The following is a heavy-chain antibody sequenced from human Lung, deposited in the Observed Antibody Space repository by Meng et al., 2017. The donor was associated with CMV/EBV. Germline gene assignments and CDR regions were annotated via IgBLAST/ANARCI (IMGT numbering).Heavy chain of an antibody. CDR2: IYTSGTT. CDR3: ARAEADTGNFDY. D-gene: IGHD6-19*01. CDR1: GGSISSYY. Sequence: QVHLQGSGPGLVKPSETLSLTCTVSGGSISSYYWSWIRQSAGKGLEWIGRIYTSGTTIYNPSLKSRLTLSLDTSKNQFSLKLNSVTAADTAVYYCARAEADTGNFDYWGQGTLVTVAS. J-gene: IGHJ4*02. V-gene: IGHV4-4*07.